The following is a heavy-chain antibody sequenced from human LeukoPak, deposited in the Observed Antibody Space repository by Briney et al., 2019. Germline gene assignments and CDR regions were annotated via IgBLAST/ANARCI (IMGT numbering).Heavy chain of an antibody. CDR2: IYTSGST. CDR3: ARYTIVPGGAPYYYYMDV. D-gene: IGHD2-2*01. J-gene: IGHJ6*03. V-gene: IGHV4-61*02. CDR1: GGSISSGGYY. Sequence: PSETLSLTCTVSGGSISSGGYYWSWIRQPAGKGLEWIGRIYTSGSTNYNPSLKSRVTMSVDTSKNQFSLKVGSVTAADTAVYYCARYTIVPGGAPYYYYMDVWGKGTTVTVSS.